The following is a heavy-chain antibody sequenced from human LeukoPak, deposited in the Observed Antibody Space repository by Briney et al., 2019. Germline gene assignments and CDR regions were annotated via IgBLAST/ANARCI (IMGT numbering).Heavy chain of an antibody. J-gene: IGHJ6*03. CDR3: ARLRLRYFDWLPFDYYMDV. CDR1: GGSISSYY. Sequence: SETLSLTCTVSGGSISSYYWSWIRQPPGKGLEWIGYIYYSGSTNYNPSLKSRVTISVDTSKNQFSLKLSFVTAADTAVYYCARLRLRYFDWLPFDYYMDVWGKGTTVTVSS. D-gene: IGHD3-9*01. CDR2: IYYSGST. V-gene: IGHV4-59*08.